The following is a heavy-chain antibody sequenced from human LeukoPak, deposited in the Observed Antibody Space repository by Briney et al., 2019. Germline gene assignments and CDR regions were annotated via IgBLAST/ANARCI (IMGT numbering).Heavy chain of an antibody. CDR3: ARSRPGTEAGQPNFDY. CDR2: ISSISSII. J-gene: IGHJ4*02. V-gene: IGHV3-48*01. Sequence: GGPLRLSCAASGFPFNTYSMSWVRQAPGKGLEWVSYISSISSIIYYADSVKGRFTISRDNARSSLYLQMNNPRAEDTAVYYCARSRPGTEAGQPNFDYWGQGTLVTVSS. D-gene: IGHD6-13*01. CDR1: GFPFNTYS.